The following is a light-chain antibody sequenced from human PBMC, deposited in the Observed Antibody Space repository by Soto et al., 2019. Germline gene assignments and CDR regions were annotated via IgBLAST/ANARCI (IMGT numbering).Light chain of an antibody. CDR1: QSVSSK. J-gene: IGKJ2*01. CDR2: GAS. CDR3: LQYNNWPFT. Sequence: EIAMTQSPATLSVSPGEGATLSCKASQSVSSKLAWYQQKPGQAPRVLIYGASTRATGIPARFSGSGSGTEFTLTISSLQSEDFAVYYCLQYNNWPFTFGQGTKLEIK. V-gene: IGKV3-15*01.